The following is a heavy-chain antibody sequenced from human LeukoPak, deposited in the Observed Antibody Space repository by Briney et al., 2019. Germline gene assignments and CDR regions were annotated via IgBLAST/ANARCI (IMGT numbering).Heavy chain of an antibody. V-gene: IGHV3-23*01. J-gene: IGHJ4*02. Sequence: GESLKISCAASGFTFSSYAMSWVRQAPGKGLEWVSAISGSGGSTYYADSVKGRFTISRDNSKNTLYLQMNSLRAEDTAVYYCAKERDIVVVPAAIDYWGQGTLVTVSS. D-gene: IGHD2-2*01. CDR1: GFTFSSYA. CDR3: AKERDIVVVPAAIDY. CDR2: ISGSGGST.